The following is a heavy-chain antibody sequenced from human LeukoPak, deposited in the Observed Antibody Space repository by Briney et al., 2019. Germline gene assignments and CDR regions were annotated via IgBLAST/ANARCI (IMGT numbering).Heavy chain of an antibody. CDR3: ARDVRVMVYAGLNWFDP. Sequence: ASVKVSCKASGYTFTGYYMHWVRQAPGQGLEWMGWINPNSGGTNYAQKFQGRVTMTRDTSISTAYMELSRLRSDDTAVYYCARDVRVMVYAGLNWFDPWGQGTLVIVSS. D-gene: IGHD2-8*01. CDR2: INPNSGGT. J-gene: IGHJ5*02. CDR1: GYTFTGYY. V-gene: IGHV1-2*02.